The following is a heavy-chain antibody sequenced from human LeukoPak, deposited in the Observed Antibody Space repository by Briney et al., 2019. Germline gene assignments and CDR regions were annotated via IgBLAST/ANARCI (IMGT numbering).Heavy chain of an antibody. J-gene: IGHJ4*02. Sequence: PSETLSLTCAVYGGSFSGYYWSWIRQPPGKGLEWIGEINHSGSTNYNPSLKSRVTISVDTSKNQFSLKLSSVTAADTAVYYCARRYPSVRGANLRPQEVRKYDYWGQGSLVTVSS. CDR3: ARRYPSVRGANLRPQEVRKYDY. CDR2: INHSGST. D-gene: IGHD3-10*01. V-gene: IGHV4-34*01. CDR1: GGSFSGYY.